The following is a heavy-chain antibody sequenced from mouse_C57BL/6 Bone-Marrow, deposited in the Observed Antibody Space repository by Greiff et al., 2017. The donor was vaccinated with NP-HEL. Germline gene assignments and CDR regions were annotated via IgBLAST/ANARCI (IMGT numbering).Heavy chain of an antibody. V-gene: IGHV1-82*01. CDR2: IYPGDGDT. Sequence: QVQLKQSGPELVKPGASVKISCKASGYAFSSSWMNWVKQRPGKGLEWIGRIYPGDGDTNYNGKFKGKATLTADKSSSTAYMQLSSLTSEDSAVYFCAREEDYGNSNYFDYWGHGTTLTVSS. J-gene: IGHJ2*01. CDR1: GYAFSSSW. CDR3: AREEDYGNSNYFDY. D-gene: IGHD2-1*01.